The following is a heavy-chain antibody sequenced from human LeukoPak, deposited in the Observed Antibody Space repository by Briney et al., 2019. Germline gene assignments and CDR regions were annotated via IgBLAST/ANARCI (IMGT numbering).Heavy chain of an antibody. V-gene: IGHV4-59*08. J-gene: IGHJ6*02. CDR1: GGSISSYY. CDR2: IYYSGST. CDR3: ARHSDYALRPGGYYYLMDV. D-gene: IGHD5-12*01. Sequence: SETLSLTCTVSGGSISSYYWSWIRQPPGKGLEWIGYIYYSGSTNYNPSLKSRVTISVDTSKDQFSLKLSSVTAADTAVYYCARHSDYALRPGGYYYLMDVWGQGTTVTVS.